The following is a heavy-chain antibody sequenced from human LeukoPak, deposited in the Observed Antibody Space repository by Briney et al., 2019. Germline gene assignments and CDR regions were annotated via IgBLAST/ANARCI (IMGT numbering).Heavy chain of an antibody. V-gene: IGHV3-30*02. D-gene: IGHD3-10*01. Sequence: GGSLRLSCAASRFTFSNYWMNWVRQAPGKGLEWVAVVWSDGTNKYYADSMKGRFTISRDNSKNTLSLQMNSLRAEDTAVYYCAKDRVSMVRGVYYYYYYMDVWGKGTTVTVSS. CDR2: VWSDGTNK. J-gene: IGHJ6*03. CDR1: RFTFSNYW. CDR3: AKDRVSMVRGVYYYYYYMDV.